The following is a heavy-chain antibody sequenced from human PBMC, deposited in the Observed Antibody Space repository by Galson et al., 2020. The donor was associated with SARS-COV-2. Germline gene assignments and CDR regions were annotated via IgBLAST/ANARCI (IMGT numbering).Heavy chain of an antibody. V-gene: IGHV4-34*01. CDR2: INHSGST. D-gene: IGHD6-13*01. CDR1: GGSFSGYY. J-gene: IGHJ4*02. Sequence: SQASETLSLTCAVYGGSFSGYYWSWIRQPPGKGLEWIGEINHSGSTNYNPSLKSRVTISVDTSKNQFSLKLSSVTAADTAVYYCARGRYSSSWYGESPVYWGQGTLVTVSS. CDR3: ARGRYSSSWYGESPVY.